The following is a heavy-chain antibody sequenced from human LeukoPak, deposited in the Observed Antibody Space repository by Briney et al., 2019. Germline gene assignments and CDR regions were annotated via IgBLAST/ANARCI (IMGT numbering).Heavy chain of an antibody. CDR1: GFTFSSYA. J-gene: IGHJ5*02. V-gene: IGHV3-23*01. Sequence: PGGSLRLSCAASGFTFSSYAMSWVRQAPGKGLEWVAVISGSGGTTYYADSVKSRFTISRENSKNTVDMQMESLRAEDTAVYYCAKDLHNWNSVGDHWGQGTLVTVSS. CDR3: AKDLHNWNSVGDH. CDR2: ISGSGGTT. D-gene: IGHD1-1*01.